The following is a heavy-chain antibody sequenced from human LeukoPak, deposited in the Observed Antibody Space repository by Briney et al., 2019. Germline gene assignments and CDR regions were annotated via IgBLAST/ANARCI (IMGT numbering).Heavy chain of an antibody. CDR3: ARERDPDYYYYYMDV. CDR2: IYTSGST. J-gene: IGHJ6*03. Sequence: SETLSLTCTVSGGSISSGSYYWSWIRQPAGKGLEWIGRIYTSGSTNYNPSLKSRVTISVDTPKNQFSLKLSSVTAADTAVYYCARERDPDYYYYYMDVWGKGTTVTISS. V-gene: IGHV4-61*02. CDR1: GGSISSGSYY.